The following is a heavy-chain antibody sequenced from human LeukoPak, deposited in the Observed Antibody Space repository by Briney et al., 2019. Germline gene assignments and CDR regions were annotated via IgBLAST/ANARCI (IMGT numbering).Heavy chain of an antibody. CDR2: IYSGGST. V-gene: IGHV3-66*01. J-gene: IGHJ4*02. CDR1: GFFFSNNA. Sequence: PGGSLRLSCAASGFFFSNNAMSWVRQAPGKGLEWVSVIYSGGSTYYADSVKGRFTISRDNAKNSLYLQMNSLRAEDTADYYCLGSNIAAVWGQGTLVTVSS. D-gene: IGHD6-13*01. CDR3: LGSNIAAV.